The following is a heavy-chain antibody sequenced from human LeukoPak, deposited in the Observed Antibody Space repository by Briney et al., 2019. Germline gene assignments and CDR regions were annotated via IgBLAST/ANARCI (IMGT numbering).Heavy chain of an antibody. J-gene: IGHJ5*02. D-gene: IGHD6-13*01. CDR3: AKAAAADDPTGFDP. CDR2: INSDGSST. CDR1: GFTFSSYW. Sequence: GGSLRLSCAASGFTFSSYWMHWVRQAPGKGLVWVSRINSDGSSTSYADSVKGRFTISRDNAKNTLYLQMNSLRAEDTAVYYCAKAAAADDPTGFDPWGQGTLVTVSS. V-gene: IGHV3-74*01.